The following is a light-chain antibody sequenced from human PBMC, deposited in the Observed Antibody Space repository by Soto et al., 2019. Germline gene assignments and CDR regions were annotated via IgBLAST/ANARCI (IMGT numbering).Light chain of an antibody. J-gene: IGKJ5*01. CDR1: QSARIS. CDR3: QQYTNWPPIT. V-gene: IGKV3D-15*01. CDR2: DVS. Sequence: EIVLTQSPATLSLSPGERATLSCRASQSARISLGWYQQKPGQAPRLLIYDVSTRAADIPARFSGSGSGTEFTLSISSVQSEDSAVYYCQQYTNWPPITFGQGTRLEIK.